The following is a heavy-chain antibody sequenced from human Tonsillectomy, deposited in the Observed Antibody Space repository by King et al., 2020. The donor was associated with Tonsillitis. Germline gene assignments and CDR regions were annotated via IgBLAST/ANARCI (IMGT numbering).Heavy chain of an antibody. J-gene: IGHJ4*02. Sequence: LQLQESGPRLVKPSETLSLTCTVSGGSISSSSYYWGWIRQPPGKGLEWIGNIYYSGSTYYNPSLKSRVTISVDTSKNQFSLKLSSGTAADTAVYYCARLERGYSYRVDYWGQGTLVTVSS. CDR1: GGSISSSSYY. CDR2: IYYSGST. D-gene: IGHD5-18*01. CDR3: ARLERGYSYRVDY. V-gene: IGHV4-39*01.